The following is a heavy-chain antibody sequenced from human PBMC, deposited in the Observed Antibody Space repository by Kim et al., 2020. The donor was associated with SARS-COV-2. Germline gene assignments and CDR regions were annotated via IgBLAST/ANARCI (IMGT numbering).Heavy chain of an antibody. Sequence: SETPSLTCTVSGGSISSSSYYWGWIRQPPGKGLEWIGSIYYSGSTYYNPSLKSRVTISVDTSKNQFSLKLSSVTAADTAVYYCARLVMITFGGIIVIPTGRFDYWGQGTLVTVSS. CDR2: IYYSGST. CDR3: ARLVMITFGGIIVIPTGRFDY. CDR1: GGSISSSSYY. J-gene: IGHJ4*02. D-gene: IGHD3-16*02. V-gene: IGHV4-39*01.